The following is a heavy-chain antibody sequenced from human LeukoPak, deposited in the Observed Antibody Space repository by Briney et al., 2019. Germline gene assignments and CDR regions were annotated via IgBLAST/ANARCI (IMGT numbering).Heavy chain of an antibody. CDR3: AKQKPTNYDFWSGYWFDY. Sequence: PGGSLRLSCAASGFTFSSYAMSWVRQAPGKGVEGVSAISGSGGSTYYADSVKGRFTISRDNSKNTLYLQMNSLRAEDTAVYYCAKQKPTNYDFWSGYWFDYWGQGTLVTVSS. J-gene: IGHJ4*02. CDR2: ISGSGGST. D-gene: IGHD3-3*01. V-gene: IGHV3-23*01. CDR1: GFTFSSYA.